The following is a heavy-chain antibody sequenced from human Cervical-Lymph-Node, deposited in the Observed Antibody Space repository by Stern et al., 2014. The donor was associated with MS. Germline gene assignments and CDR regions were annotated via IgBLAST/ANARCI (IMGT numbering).Heavy chain of an antibody. J-gene: IGHJ6*02. Sequence: QVQLGQSGAEVKKPGASEKVSCKASGYTFTSYYMHWVRQAPGQGLEWMGIINPSGGSTSSAQKFQGRVTMTRDTSTSTVYMDLSSLRSEDTAVYYCAREVAGHRLGMMDVWGQGTTVTVSS. CDR2: INPSGGST. V-gene: IGHV1-46*01. D-gene: IGHD6-19*01. CDR1: GYTFTSYY. CDR3: AREVAGHRLGMMDV.